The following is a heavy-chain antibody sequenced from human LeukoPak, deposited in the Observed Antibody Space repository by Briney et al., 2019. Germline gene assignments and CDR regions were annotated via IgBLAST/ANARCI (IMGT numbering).Heavy chain of an antibody. J-gene: IGHJ4*02. D-gene: IGHD3-10*01. CDR2: IYTSGST. CDR3: ARAPMVRGVIPYFDY. CDR1: GGSISSYY. V-gene: IGHV4-4*07. Sequence: SETLSLTCTVSGGSISSYYWSCIRQPAGKGLEWIGRIYTSGSTNYNPSLKSRVTMSVDTSKNQFSLKLSSVTAADTAVYYCARAPMVRGVIPYFDYWGQGTLVSVSS.